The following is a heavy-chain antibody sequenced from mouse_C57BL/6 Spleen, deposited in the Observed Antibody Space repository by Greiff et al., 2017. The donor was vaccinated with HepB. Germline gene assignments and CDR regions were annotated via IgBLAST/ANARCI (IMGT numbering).Heavy chain of an antibody. CDR2: IRNKANGYTT. Sequence: DVMLVESGGGLVQPGGSLSLSCAASGFTFTDYYMSWVRQPPGKALEWLGFIRNKANGYTTEYSASVKGRFTISRDNSQSILYLQMNALRAEDSATYYCARSRHYYGSSPYAMDYWGQGTSVTVSS. D-gene: IGHD1-1*01. CDR3: ARSRHYYGSSPYAMDY. V-gene: IGHV7-3*01. J-gene: IGHJ4*01. CDR1: GFTFTDYY.